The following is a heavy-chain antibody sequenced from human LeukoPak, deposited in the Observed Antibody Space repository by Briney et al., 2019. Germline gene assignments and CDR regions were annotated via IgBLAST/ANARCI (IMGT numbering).Heavy chain of an antibody. Sequence: GGSLRLSCATSGFTFSNYAMTWFHHAPGKGLEWVSSIGATGKTYYTDSVKGRFTISRDNATNTLYLQMNSLTADDTAVYSCTKVTTVTSPSYYMDVWGRGTTVTVSS. J-gene: IGHJ6*03. CDR2: IGATGKT. D-gene: IGHD4-17*01. CDR1: GFTFSNYA. V-gene: IGHV3-23*01. CDR3: TKVTTVTSPSYYMDV.